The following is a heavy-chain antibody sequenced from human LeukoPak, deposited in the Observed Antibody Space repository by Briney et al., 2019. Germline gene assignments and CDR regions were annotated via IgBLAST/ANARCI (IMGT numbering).Heavy chain of an antibody. CDR2: IYYSGST. Sequence: PSETLSLTCTVPGGSISSYYWSWIRQPPGKGLEWIGYIYYSGSTNYNPSLKSRVTISVDTSKNQFSLKLSSVTAADTAVYYCARGFGDYYYFDYWGQGTLVTVSS. CDR3: ARGFGDYYYFDY. CDR1: GGSISSYY. J-gene: IGHJ4*02. D-gene: IGHD2-21*01. V-gene: IGHV4-59*01.